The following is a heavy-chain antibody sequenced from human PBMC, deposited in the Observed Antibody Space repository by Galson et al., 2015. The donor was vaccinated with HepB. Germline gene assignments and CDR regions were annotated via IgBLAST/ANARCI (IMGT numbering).Heavy chain of an antibody. V-gene: IGHV2-70*04. CDR1: GFSLSTSGMR. D-gene: IGHD3-10*01. J-gene: IGHJ4*02. CDR2: IDWDDDK. CDR3: ARMGGSGNYRYLDY. Sequence: PALVKPTQTLTLTCTFSGFSLSTSGMRVSWIRQPPGKALEWLARIDWDDDKFYSTSLKTRLTISKDTSKNQVVLTMTNMDPVDTATYYCARMGGSGNYRYLDYWGQGTLVTVSS.